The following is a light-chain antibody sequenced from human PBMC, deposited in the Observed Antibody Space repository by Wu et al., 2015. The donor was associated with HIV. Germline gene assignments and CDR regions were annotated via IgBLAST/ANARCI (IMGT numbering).Light chain of an antibody. CDR1: QSVSSSY. V-gene: IGKV3-20*01. Sequence: EIVLTQSPGTLSLSPGERATLSCRASQSVSSSYLAWYQQKPGQAPRLLIYAASSRATGIPDRFSGSGSGTDFTLTINRLEPEDFAVYYCQQYGSSPLFGPGTKVDI. CDR2: AAS. CDR3: QQYGSSPL. J-gene: IGKJ3*01.